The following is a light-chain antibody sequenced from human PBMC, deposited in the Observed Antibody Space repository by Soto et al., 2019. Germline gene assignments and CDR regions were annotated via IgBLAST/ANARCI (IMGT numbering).Light chain of an antibody. J-gene: IGKJ3*01. CDR2: GAS. V-gene: IGKV3-20*01. Sequence: EIVLTQSPGTLSLSPGERATLSCRASQSVTSNYLAWYQQKPGQAPRLLIYGASGRATGIPDRFSGSGSGTDFPLTISRLEPEDFAVYFCQQYGSSLYTFGPGTKVDIK. CDR1: QSVTSNY. CDR3: QQYGSSLYT.